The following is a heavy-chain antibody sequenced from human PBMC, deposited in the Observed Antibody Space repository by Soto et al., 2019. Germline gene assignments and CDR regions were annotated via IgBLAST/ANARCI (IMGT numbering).Heavy chain of an antibody. D-gene: IGHD2-21*01. CDR2: IIPIFGTA. J-gene: IGHJ3*02. Sequence: SVKVSCKASGGTFSSYAISWVRQAPGQGLEWMGGIIPIFGTANYAQKFQGRVTITADESTSTAYMELSSLRSEDTAVYYCAAELYSGGRCCSFDIWGQGTVVTVSS. V-gene: IGHV1-69*13. CDR1: GGTFSSYA. CDR3: AAELYSGGRCCSFDI.